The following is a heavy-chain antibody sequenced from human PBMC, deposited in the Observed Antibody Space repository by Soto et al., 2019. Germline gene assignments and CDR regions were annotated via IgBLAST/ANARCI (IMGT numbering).Heavy chain of an antibody. CDR2: IYSSGDT. Sequence: SETLSLTCAVFGGSINNFYWSWIRQPPGKGLEWLGYIYSSGDTNYSPSLKSRVTISVDRSKNQFSLKLSSVTAADTAVYYYARDYPYFTLTTTGGMDVWGQGXTVTVYS. CDR3: ARDYPYFTLTTTGGMDV. J-gene: IGHJ6*02. V-gene: IGHV4-59*01. CDR1: GGSINNFY. D-gene: IGHD4-17*01.